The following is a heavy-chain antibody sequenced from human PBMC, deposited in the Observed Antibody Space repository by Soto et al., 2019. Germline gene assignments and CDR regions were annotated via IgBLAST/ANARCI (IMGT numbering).Heavy chain of an antibody. J-gene: IGHJ4*02. CDR3: AREPLIAVAGHFDY. Sequence: EVQLVESGGGLVKPGGSLRLSCAASGFTFSSYSMNWVRQAPGKGLEWVSSISSSSSYIYYAASVKGRFTISRDNAKNTLYLQMNSLRAEDTAVYYCAREPLIAVAGHFDYWGQGTLVTVSS. V-gene: IGHV3-21*01. D-gene: IGHD6-19*01. CDR2: ISSSSSYI. CDR1: GFTFSSYS.